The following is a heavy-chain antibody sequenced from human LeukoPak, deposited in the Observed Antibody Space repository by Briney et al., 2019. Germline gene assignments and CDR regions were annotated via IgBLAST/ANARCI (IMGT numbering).Heavy chain of an antibody. CDR2: IIPIFGTA. V-gene: IGHV1-69*13. J-gene: IGHJ5*02. CDR3: ARDALGNWNVLTHWFDP. CDR1: GGTFSSYA. D-gene: IGHD1-1*01. Sequence: ASVKVSCKASGGTFSSYAISWVRQAPGQGLEWMGGIIPIFGTANYAQKFQGRVTITADESTSTAYMELSSLRSEDTAVYYCARDALGNWNVLTHWFDPWGQGTLVTVSS.